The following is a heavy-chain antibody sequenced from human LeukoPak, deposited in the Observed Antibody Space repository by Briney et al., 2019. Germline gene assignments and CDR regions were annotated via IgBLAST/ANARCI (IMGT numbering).Heavy chain of an antibody. V-gene: IGHV1-69*01. J-gene: IGHJ4*02. Sequence: SGKVSSKVSAPSSTSYATSWVRQLPRRGSGWVGSTLPIFDTANYAQKFQGRVTITADESTSTAYMELSSLRSEDTAVYYCARSMVRGVIPRTALDYWGEGTLVTVSS. CDR1: APSSTSYA. D-gene: IGHD3-10*01. CDR3: ARSMVRGVIPRTALDY. CDR2: TLPIFDTA.